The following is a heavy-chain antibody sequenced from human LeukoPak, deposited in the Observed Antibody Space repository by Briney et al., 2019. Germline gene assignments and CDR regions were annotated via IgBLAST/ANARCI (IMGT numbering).Heavy chain of an antibody. CDR3: ARAAASDY. CDR1: GGSFSGYY. Sequence: SETLSLTCAVYGGSFSGYYWSWIRQPPEKGLEWIGEINHSGSTNYNPSLKSRVTISVDTSKNQFSLKLSPVTAADTAVYYCARAAASDYWGQGTLVTVSS. V-gene: IGHV4-34*01. D-gene: IGHD6-13*01. J-gene: IGHJ4*02. CDR2: INHSGST.